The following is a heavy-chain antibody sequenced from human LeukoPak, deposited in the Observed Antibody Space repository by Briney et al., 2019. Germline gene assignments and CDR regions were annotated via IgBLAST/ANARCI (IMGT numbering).Heavy chain of an antibody. CDR2: MNPNSGNT. D-gene: IGHD1-26*01. J-gene: IGHJ4*02. V-gene: IGHV1-8*01. Sequence: ASVTVSCKASGYTFTSHDINWVRQATGQGLEWMGWMNPNSGNTGYAQKFQGRVTMTRNTSISTAYMELSSLRSEDTAVYYCARDHGDSGSYWVDYWGQGTLVTVSS. CDR1: GYTFTSHD. CDR3: ARDHGDSGSYWVDY.